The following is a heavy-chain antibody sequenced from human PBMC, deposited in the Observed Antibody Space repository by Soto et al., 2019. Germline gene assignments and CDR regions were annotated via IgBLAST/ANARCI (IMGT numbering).Heavy chain of an antibody. D-gene: IGHD2-2*01. CDR3: ARDSPIIVVVPAANPFDY. V-gene: IGHV1-18*01. CDR1: GYTFTSYG. Sequence: QVQLVQSGAEVKKPGAPVKVSCKASGYTFTSYGISWVRQAPGQGLEWMGWISAYNGNTNYAQKLQGRVTMTTDTSTSTAYMELRSLRSDDTAVYYCARDSPIIVVVPAANPFDYWGQGTLVTVSS. J-gene: IGHJ4*02. CDR2: ISAYNGNT.